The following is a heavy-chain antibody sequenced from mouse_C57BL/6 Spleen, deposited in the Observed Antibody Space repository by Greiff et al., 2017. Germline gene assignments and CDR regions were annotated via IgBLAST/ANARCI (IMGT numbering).Heavy chain of an antibody. D-gene: IGHD6-1*01. CDR2: IDPENGDT. V-gene: IGHV14-4*01. CDR3: TSGLLREVAY. CDR1: GFNIKDDY. J-gene: IGHJ3*01. Sequence: EVMLVESGAELVRPGASVKLSCTASGFNIKDDYMHWVKQRPEQGLEWIGWIDPENGDTEYASKFQGKATITADTSSNTAYLQLSSLTSEDTAVYYCTSGLLREVAYWGQGTLVTVSA.